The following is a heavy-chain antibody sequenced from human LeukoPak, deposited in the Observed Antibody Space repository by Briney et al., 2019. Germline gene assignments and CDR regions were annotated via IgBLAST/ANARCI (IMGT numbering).Heavy chain of an antibody. J-gene: IGHJ4*02. CDR2: IYYSGST. D-gene: IGHD1-20*01. CDR1: GGSISSGGYY. V-gene: IGHV4-31*03. CDR3: ARVSYNWNSYFDY. Sequence: SGTLSLTCTVSGGSISSGGYYWSWIRQHPGKGLEWIGYIYYSGSTYYNPSLKSRVTISVDTSKNQFSLKLSSVTAADTAVYYCARVSYNWNSYFDYWGQGTLVTVSS.